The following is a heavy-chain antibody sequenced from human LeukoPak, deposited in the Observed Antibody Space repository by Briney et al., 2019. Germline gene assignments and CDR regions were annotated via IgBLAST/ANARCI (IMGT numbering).Heavy chain of an antibody. J-gene: IGHJ4*02. V-gene: IGHV3-30*04. D-gene: IGHD3-16*02. CDR3: ARDRGSGVYDYVWGSYRYSYYFDY. CDR1: GFTFSSYA. CDR2: ISYDGSNK. Sequence: GRSLRLSCAASGFTFSSYAMHWVRQAPGKGLEGVAVISYDGSNKYYADSVKGRFTISRDNSKNTLYLQMNSLRAEDTAVYYCARDRGSGVYDYVWGSYRYSYYFDYWGQGTLVTVSS.